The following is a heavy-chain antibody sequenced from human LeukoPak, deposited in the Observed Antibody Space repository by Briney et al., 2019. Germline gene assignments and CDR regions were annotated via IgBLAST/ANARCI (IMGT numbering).Heavy chain of an antibody. J-gene: IGHJ4*02. V-gene: IGHV1-69*13. CDR2: IIPIFGTA. CDR1: GCTFSSYA. CDR3: ARADSATVVTPLDY. Sequence: SVKVSCKASGCTFSSYAISWLRQAPGQGLEWMGGIIPIFGTANYAQKFQGRVTITADESTSTAYMELSSLRSEDTAVYYCARADSATVVTPLDYWGQGTLVTVSS. D-gene: IGHD4-23*01.